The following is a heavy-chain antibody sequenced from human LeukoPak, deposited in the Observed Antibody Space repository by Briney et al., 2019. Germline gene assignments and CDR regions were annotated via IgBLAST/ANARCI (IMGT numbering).Heavy chain of an antibody. D-gene: IGHD3-16*01. J-gene: IGHJ4*02. Sequence: PGGSLRLSCAASGFTFDDYAMHWVRQTPGKGLEWVSGISWNSGAIGYADSVKGRFTISRDNAKHSLYLQMNSLRPEDMALYYCAKEGGGGKFYFDYWGQGTLVTVSS. CDR2: ISWNSGAI. CDR3: AKEGGGGKFYFDY. V-gene: IGHV3-9*03. CDR1: GFTFDDYA.